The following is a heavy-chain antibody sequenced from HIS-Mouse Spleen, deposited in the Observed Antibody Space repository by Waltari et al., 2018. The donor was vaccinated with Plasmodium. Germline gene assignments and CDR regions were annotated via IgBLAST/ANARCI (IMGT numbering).Heavy chain of an antibody. CDR2: IYYSGST. Sequence: QLQLQASGPGLVKPSETLSLTCTVSGGSISSSSYCWGWLRQPPGKGLEWIGSIYYSGSTYYNPSLKSRVTISVDTSKNQFSLKLSSVTAADTAVYYCARRGGSYYYFDYWGQGTLVTVSS. D-gene: IGHD1-26*01. CDR3: ARRGGSYYYFDY. V-gene: IGHV4-39*01. CDR1: GGSISSSSYC. J-gene: IGHJ4*02.